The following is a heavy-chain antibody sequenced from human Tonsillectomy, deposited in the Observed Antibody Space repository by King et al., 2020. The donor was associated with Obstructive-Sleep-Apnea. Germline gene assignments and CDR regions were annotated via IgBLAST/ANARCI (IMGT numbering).Heavy chain of an antibody. CDR1: GYSFTSHG. Sequence: QLVQSGGEVEKPGASVKVSCKAFGYSFTSHGINWVRQAPGQGLEWMGWISGYNGNRKDAQKFQGRVIMTTDTSTSTAYMELKSLRSDDTAVYYCARDQGGDDFPSYFDYWGQGTLVTVSS. D-gene: IGHD2-21*02. CDR2: ISGYNGNR. V-gene: IGHV1-18*04. J-gene: IGHJ4*02. CDR3: ARDQGGDDFPSYFDY.